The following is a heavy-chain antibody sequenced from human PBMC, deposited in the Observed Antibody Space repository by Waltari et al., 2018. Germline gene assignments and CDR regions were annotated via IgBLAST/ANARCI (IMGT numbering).Heavy chain of an antibody. CDR1: GFTFSSYA. CDR3: ASLVGATRYFDY. V-gene: IGHV3-23*01. CDR2: ISGSGGST. J-gene: IGHJ4*02. D-gene: IGHD1-26*01. Sequence: EVQLLESGGGLVQPGGSLRLSCAASGFTFSSYAMSWVRQAPGKGVEWVSAISGSGGSTYYADAVKGRFTISRDNSKNTLYLQMNSLRAEDTAVYYCASLVGATRYFDYWGQGTLVTVSS.